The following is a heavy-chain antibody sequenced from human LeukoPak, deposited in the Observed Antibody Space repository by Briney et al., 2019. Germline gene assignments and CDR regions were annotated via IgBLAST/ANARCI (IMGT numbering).Heavy chain of an antibody. D-gene: IGHD3-22*01. J-gene: IGHJ4*02. CDR1: GGSISSSNW. CDR3: ARDPRGYYDSSGYVDY. Sequence: PSGTLSLTCAVSGGSISSSNWWSWVRQPPGKGLEWIGEIYHSGSTNYNPSLKSRVTISVDKSKDQFSLKLSSVTAADTAVYYCARDPRGYYDSSGYVDYWGQGTLVTVSS. CDR2: IYHSGST. V-gene: IGHV4-4*02.